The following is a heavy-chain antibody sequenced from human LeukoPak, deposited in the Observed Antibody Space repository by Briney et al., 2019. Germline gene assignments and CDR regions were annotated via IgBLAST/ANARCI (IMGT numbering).Heavy chain of an antibody. V-gene: IGHV3-11*01. J-gene: IGHJ4*02. Sequence: RGSLRLSCAASGFTFSDYYMSWIRQAPGKGLEWVSYISSSGSTIYYADSVKGRFTISRDSAKNSLYLQMNSLRAEDTAVYYCARDPLFDSNYVDYWGQGTLVTVSS. D-gene: IGHD3-10*02. CDR2: ISSSGSTI. CDR1: GFTFSDYY. CDR3: ARDPLFDSNYVDY.